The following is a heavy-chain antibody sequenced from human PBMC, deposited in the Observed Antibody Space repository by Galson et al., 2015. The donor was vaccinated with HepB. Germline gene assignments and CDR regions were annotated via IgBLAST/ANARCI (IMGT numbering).Heavy chain of an antibody. V-gene: IGHV3-7*01. CDR2: IKQDGSEK. CDR3: AREDSSRDDFWSGYISAYWFDP. Sequence: LRLSCAASGFTFSSYWMSWVRQAPGKGLEWVANIKQDGSEKYYVDSVKGRFTISRDNAKNSLYLQMNSLRAEDTAVYYCAREDSSRDDFWSGYISAYWFDPWGQGTLVTVSS. D-gene: IGHD3-3*01. J-gene: IGHJ5*02. CDR1: GFTFSSYW.